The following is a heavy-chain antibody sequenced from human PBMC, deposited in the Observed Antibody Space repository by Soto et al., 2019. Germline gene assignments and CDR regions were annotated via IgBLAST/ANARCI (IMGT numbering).Heavy chain of an antibody. CDR1: GGSLSSYY. V-gene: IGHV4-59*01. Sequence: SETLSLTCTVSGGSLSSYYWSWIRQPPGKGLEWIGYIYYSGSTNYNPSLKSRVTISVDTSKNQFSLKLSSVTAADTAVYYCARVEDWGNDSSGYYAYWGQGTLVTVSS. D-gene: IGHD3-22*01. CDR3: ARVEDWGNDSSGYYAY. J-gene: IGHJ4*02. CDR2: IYYSGST.